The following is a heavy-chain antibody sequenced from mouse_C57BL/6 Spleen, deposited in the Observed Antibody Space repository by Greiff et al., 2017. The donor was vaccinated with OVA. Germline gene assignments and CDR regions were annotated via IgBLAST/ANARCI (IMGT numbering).Heavy chain of an antibody. CDR1: GYTFTSYW. CDR3: ARCDGYSVGYFDV. CDR2: INPSSGYT. V-gene: IGHV1-7*01. D-gene: IGHD2-3*01. Sequence: QVHVKQSGAELAKPGASVKLSCKASGYTFTSYWMHWVKQRPGQGLEWIGYINPSSGYTKYNQKFKDKATLTADKSSSTAYMQLSSLTYEDSAVYYCARCDGYSVGYFDVWGTGTTVTVSS. J-gene: IGHJ1*03.